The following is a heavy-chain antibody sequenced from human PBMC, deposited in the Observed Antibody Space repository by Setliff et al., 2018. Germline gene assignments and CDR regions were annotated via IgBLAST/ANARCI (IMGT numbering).Heavy chain of an antibody. V-gene: IGHV4-39*01. D-gene: IGHD2-2*01. CDR2: IYYTGIT. CDR1: GDSINTPTYH. Sequence: PSETLSLTCTVSGDSINTPTYHWGWVRQPPGKGLEWIGLIYYTGITYYNPSLKSRVTISEDMSENQISQKLNPVTAADTAVYYCVRTFNGSPADRWGQGTLVTVSS. J-gene: IGHJ5*02. CDR3: VRTFNGSPADR.